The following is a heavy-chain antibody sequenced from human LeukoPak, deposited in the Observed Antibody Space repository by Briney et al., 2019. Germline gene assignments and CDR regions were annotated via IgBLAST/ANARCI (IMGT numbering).Heavy chain of an antibody. CDR3: ARGARKKYYYDSSGYYFDY. D-gene: IGHD3-22*01. CDR1: GGSFSGYY. CDR2: INHSGST. J-gene: IGHJ4*02. Sequence: SETLSLTCAVYGGSFSGYYWSWIRQPPGKGLEWIGEINHSGSTNYNPSLKSRVTISVDTSKNQSSLKLSSVTAADTAVYYCARGARKKYYYDSSGYYFDYWGQGTLVTVSS. V-gene: IGHV4-34*01.